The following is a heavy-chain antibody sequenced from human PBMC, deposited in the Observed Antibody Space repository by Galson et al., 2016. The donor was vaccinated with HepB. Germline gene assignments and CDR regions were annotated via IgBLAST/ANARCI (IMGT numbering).Heavy chain of an antibody. CDR1: GFTCSSYG. D-gene: IGHD3-9*01. V-gene: IGHV3-30*18. CDR2: LSYDSTNK. CDR3: AKNDILTGYSAFDY. J-gene: IGHJ4*02. Sequence: YLRLSCAASGFTCSSYGMNWVRQAPGKGQVGVVVLSYDSTNKYYAVSAKGRFTILRDNSKNTLYLQMNSLRAEDTAVYYCAKNDILTGYSAFDYWGQGTLVTVSS.